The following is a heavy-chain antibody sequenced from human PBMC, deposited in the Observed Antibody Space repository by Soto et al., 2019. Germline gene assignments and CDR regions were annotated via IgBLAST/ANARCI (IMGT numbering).Heavy chain of an antibody. CDR3: AKATSATCTGSIWYSCDY. CDR1: GFTFSSYA. CDR2: FSGGRDTT. Sequence: VHLLESGGGLVQPGGTLRLSCVASGFTFSSYAMSWVRQPPGQRLEWVATFSGGRDTTWHADSVKGRFTVSRDSSTNTLSLQMNSLRPEDTALYCCAKATSATCTGSIWYSCDYVGQGTLVTVSS. J-gene: IGHJ4*02. D-gene: IGHD3-9*01. V-gene: IGHV3-23*01.